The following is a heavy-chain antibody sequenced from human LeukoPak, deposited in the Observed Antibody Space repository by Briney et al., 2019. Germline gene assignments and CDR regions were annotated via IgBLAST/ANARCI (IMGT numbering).Heavy chain of an antibody. CDR2: ISYSGST. Sequence: SGTLSLSCTVSGGSISSGDYYWSWIRQPPGQGLEWIGYISYSGSTNYNPSLKSRVTISVDTSKNQFSLKLSSVTAADTAVYYCARWSPAPNWFDPWGQGTLVTVSS. V-gene: IGHV4-61*08. J-gene: IGHJ5*02. CDR1: GGSISSGDYY. CDR3: ARWSPAPNWFDP. D-gene: IGHD2-2*01.